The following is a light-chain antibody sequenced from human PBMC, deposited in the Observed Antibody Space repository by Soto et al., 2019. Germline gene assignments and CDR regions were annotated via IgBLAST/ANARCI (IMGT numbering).Light chain of an antibody. J-gene: IGLJ1*01. CDR3: CSYADNYSYV. V-gene: IGLV2-11*01. CDR2: DVS. Sequence: ALAQPRSVSGSPGQSVTISCTGTSSDVGAYNYVSWYQQHPGKAPKLMTYDVSKRPSGVPDRFSGSKSGNTASLTISGLQAEDEADYYCCSYADNYSYVFGTGTKVTVL. CDR1: SSDVGAYNY.